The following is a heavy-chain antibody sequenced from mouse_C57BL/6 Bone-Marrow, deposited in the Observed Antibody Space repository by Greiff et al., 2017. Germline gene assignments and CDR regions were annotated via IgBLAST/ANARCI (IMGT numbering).Heavy chain of an antibody. Sequence: VQVVESGAELVRPGASVKLSCKASGYTFTDYYINWVKQRPGQGLEWIARIYPGSGNTYYNEKFKGKATLTAEKSSSTAYMQLSSLTSEDSAVYFCARGGWLLHYAMDYWGQGTSVTVSS. D-gene: IGHD2-3*01. CDR3: ARGGWLLHYAMDY. V-gene: IGHV1-76*01. CDR2: IYPGSGNT. J-gene: IGHJ4*01. CDR1: GYTFTDYY.